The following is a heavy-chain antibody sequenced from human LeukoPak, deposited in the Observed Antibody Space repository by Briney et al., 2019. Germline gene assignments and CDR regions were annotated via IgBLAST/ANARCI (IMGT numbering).Heavy chain of an antibody. CDR1: GFSLTDSAVG. CDR3: ARTRGHRMIGVFIHDAFDI. J-gene: IGHJ3*02. CDR2: IYWNEDK. V-gene: IGHV2-5*01. D-gene: IGHD3-16*01. Sequence: SGPTLVKPTHTLTLTCTFSGFSLTDSAVGVGWIRQPPGKALEWLVLIYWNEDKYYSPSLKSRLTIMKDTSKNQVVLIMTNMDPLDSATYYCARTRGHRMIGVFIHDAFDIWGQGTMVTVSS.